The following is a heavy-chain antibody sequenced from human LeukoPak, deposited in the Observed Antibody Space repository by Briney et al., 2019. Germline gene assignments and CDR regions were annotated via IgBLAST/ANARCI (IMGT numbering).Heavy chain of an antibody. V-gene: IGHV1-2*02. CDR2: INPNNGGT. CDR1: GYTFTSYY. CDR3: ARDVCTALVTGDY. Sequence: ASVKVSCKASGYTFTSYYMHWVRQAPGQGLEWMGWINPNNGGTNYAQKFQGRVTMTRDTSISTAYMEMSSLRSDDTAVYYCARDVCTALVTGDYWGQGTLVTVSS. J-gene: IGHJ4*02. D-gene: IGHD5-18*01.